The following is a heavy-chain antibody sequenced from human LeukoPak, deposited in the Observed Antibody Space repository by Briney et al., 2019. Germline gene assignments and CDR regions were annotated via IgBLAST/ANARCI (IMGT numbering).Heavy chain of an antibody. CDR3: AREACAHCMLDF. D-gene: IGHD2-21*02. Sequence: VASVKVSCKASGYSFSNYGITWVRQAPGQGLEWMGWISALSGNTNYAQRLRGRVTLTTDTSTSTAYMELRSLRSDDTAVYYCAREACAHCMLDFWGQGTLVTVSS. CDR2: ISALSGNT. J-gene: IGHJ4*02. V-gene: IGHV1-18*01. CDR1: GYSFSNYG.